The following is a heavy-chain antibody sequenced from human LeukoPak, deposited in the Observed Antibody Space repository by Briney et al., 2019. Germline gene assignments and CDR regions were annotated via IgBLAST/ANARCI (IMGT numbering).Heavy chain of an antibody. CDR3: ARDVRDYYYMDV. V-gene: IGHV1-18*01. Sequence: ASVKVSCKASGYTFTSYGISWVRQAPGQGLEWMGWISAYNGNTNYAQKLQGRVTMTTDASTSTAYMELRSLRSDDTAVYYCARDVRDYYYMDVWGKGTTVTVSS. J-gene: IGHJ6*03. CDR1: GYTFTSYG. CDR2: ISAYNGNT.